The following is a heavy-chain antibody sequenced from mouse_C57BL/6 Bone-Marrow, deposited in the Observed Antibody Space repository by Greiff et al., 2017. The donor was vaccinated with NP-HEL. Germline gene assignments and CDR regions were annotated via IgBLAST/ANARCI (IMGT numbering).Heavy chain of an antibody. V-gene: IGHV7-3*01. Sequence: EVQGVESGGGLVQPGGSLSLSCAASGFTFTDYYMSWVRQPPGKALEWLGFIRHKANGYTTEYSASVKGRFTISRDNSQSILYLQMKALRAEDSATYYGARYDSSGYVRPYYAMDYWGQGTSVTVSS. J-gene: IGHJ4*01. CDR3: ARYDSSGYVRPYYAMDY. CDR1: GFTFTDYY. D-gene: IGHD3-2*02. CDR2: IRHKANGYTT.